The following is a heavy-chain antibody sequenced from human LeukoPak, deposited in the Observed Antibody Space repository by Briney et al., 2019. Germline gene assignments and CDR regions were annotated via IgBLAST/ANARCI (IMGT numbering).Heavy chain of an antibody. Sequence: GASVKVSCKASGYTFTCYYMHWVRQAPGQGGEWRGWINPNSGGTKYVQKFQGRVTMTRERSVSTAYMELSRLRSDDTAVYYCARVGKTDYGDYRGHFDYWGQGTLVTVSS. CDR2: INPNSGGT. D-gene: IGHD4-17*01. CDR3: ARVGKTDYGDYRGHFDY. CDR1: GYTFTCYY. V-gene: IGHV1-2*02. J-gene: IGHJ4*02.